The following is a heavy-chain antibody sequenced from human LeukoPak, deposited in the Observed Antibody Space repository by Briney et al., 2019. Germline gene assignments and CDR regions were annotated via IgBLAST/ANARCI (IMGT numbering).Heavy chain of an antibody. J-gene: IGHJ6*04. V-gene: IGHV3-30*04. D-gene: IGHD6-19*01. Sequence: GRSLRLSCAASGFTFSSYAMHWVRQAPGKGLEWVAVISYDGSNKYYADSVKGRFTISRDNSKNTLYLQMNSLRAEDTAVYYCARGLRGSGWSGDYYYGMDVWGKGTTVTVSS. CDR1: GFTFSSYA. CDR2: ISYDGSNK. CDR3: ARGLRGSGWSGDYYYGMDV.